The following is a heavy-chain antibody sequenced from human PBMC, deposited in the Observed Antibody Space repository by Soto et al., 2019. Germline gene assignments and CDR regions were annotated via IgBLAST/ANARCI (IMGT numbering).Heavy chain of an antibody. CDR3: ASLYSSSSWYYYMDV. CDR1: GFTFSSYW. Sequence: GGSLRLSCAASGFTFSSYWMHWVRQAPGKGLVWVSRINSDGSSTSYADSVKGRFTISRDNAKNTLYLQMNSLRAEDTAVYYCASLYSSSSWYYYMDVWGKGTTVTVSS. D-gene: IGHD6-6*01. J-gene: IGHJ6*03. CDR2: INSDGSST. V-gene: IGHV3-74*01.